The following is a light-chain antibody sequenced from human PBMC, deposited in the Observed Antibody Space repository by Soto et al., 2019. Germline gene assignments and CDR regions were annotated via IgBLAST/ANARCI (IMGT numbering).Light chain of an antibody. J-gene: IGKJ1*01. Sequence: IVLTQSPGTLSLSPGETATLSCRASQTVSSTYLAWYQHKPGRAPRLLIDGASSRAAGIPDRFSGSGSGTDFTLTISRLEPEDLAVYYCQQYDYLETFGQGTKVDIK. CDR2: GAS. V-gene: IGKV3-20*01. CDR1: QTVSSTY. CDR3: QQYDYLET.